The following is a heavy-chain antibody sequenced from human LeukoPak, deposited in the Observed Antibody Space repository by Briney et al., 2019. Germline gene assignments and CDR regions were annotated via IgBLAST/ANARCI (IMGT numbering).Heavy chain of an antibody. CDR2: INPNSGVT. CDR3: ASSYRLDY. V-gene: IGHV1-2*02. D-gene: IGHD4-11*01. Sequence: ASVKVSCKASGYAFTSYYIHWVRQAPGQGLEWMGWINPNSGVTNYAQKFQGRVTMTRDTSITTAYMELSRLRSDDTAVYYCASSYRLDYWGQGTLVTVSS. CDR1: GYAFTSYY. J-gene: IGHJ4*02.